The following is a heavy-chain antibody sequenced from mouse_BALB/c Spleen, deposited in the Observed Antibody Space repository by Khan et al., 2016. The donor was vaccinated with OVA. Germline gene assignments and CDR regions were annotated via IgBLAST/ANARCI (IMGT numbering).Heavy chain of an antibody. CDR3: ARRNYFGYTFAY. Sequence: QVQLQQPGAELARPGASVKLSCKASGYTFTDYYINWVKQRTGQGLEWIGEISPGSGDTDYNERFKGKATRTADKSSRTAYMQRRSLTSEASAVYFCARRNYFGYTFAYWGQGTLVTVSA. CDR1: GYTFTDYY. V-gene: IGHV1-77*01. J-gene: IGHJ3*01. D-gene: IGHD1-2*01. CDR2: ISPGSGDT.